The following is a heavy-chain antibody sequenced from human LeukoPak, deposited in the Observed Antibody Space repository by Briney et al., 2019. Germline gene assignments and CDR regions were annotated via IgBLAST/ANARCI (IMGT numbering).Heavy chain of an antibody. CDR3: ARFSVAAAGTGWFDP. CDR2: IYYSGST. Sequence: SETLSLTCTVSGVSISSYCWSWIRQPPGKGLELIGYIYYSGSTNYNPSLKSRVTISVDTSKNQLSLKLSSVTAADTAVYYCARFSVAAAGTGWFDPWGQGTLVTVS. CDR1: GVSISSYC. J-gene: IGHJ5*02. V-gene: IGHV4-59*01. D-gene: IGHD6-13*01.